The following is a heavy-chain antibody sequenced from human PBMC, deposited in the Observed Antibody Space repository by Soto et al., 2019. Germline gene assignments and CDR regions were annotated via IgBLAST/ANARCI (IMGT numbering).Heavy chain of an antibody. Sequence: QIQLVESGGGVVQPGISLRLSCAASGFSFSTYGMHWVRQTPGKGLEWVALISNEGRRKYYADSVKGRFTISRDNSRNTLYLQMNSLRTEDTAIYYCAKAGGKVSTPFDPWGQGTLVTVSS. CDR1: GFSFSTYG. V-gene: IGHV3-30*18. D-gene: IGHD2-8*01. CDR3: AKAGGKVSTPFDP. J-gene: IGHJ5*02. CDR2: ISNEGRRK.